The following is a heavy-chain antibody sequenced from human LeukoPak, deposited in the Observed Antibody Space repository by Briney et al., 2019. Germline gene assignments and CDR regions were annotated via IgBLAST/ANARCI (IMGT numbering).Heavy chain of an antibody. CDR1: GFTFSSYG. CDR2: IWYDGSNK. J-gene: IGHJ4*02. D-gene: IGHD2/OR15-2a*01. CDR3: ASNSKIRGKGTDY. Sequence: PGGSLRLSCAASGFTFSSYGMHWVRQAPGKGLEWVAVIWYDGSNKYYADSVKGRFTISRDNSKNTLYLQMNSLRAEDTAVYYCASNSKIRGKGTDYWGQGTLVTVSS. V-gene: IGHV3-33*01.